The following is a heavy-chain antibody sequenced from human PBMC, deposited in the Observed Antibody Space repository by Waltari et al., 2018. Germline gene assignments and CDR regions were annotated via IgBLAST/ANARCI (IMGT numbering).Heavy chain of an antibody. CDR1: GFTFSSYA. CDR2: ISYDGSDK. J-gene: IGHJ6*02. Sequence: QVQLVESGGGVVQPGRSLRLSCAASGFTFSSYAMHWVRQAPGKGLEWVAVISYDGSDKYYADSVKGRFTIARDNAKNTLDLQMNSLRAEDTAVYYCARVGLPTVLRFLEWSTPGYYGMDVWGQGTTVTVSS. D-gene: IGHD3-3*01. CDR3: ARVGLPTVLRFLEWSTPGYYGMDV. V-gene: IGHV3-30*01.